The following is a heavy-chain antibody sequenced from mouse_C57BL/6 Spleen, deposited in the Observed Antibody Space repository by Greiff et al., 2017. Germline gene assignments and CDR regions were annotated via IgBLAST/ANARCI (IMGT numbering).Heavy chain of an antibody. Sequence: QVQLQQSGAELARPGASVKMSCKASGYTFTSYTMHWVKQRPGQGLEWIGYINPSSGYTKYNQKFKDKATLTADKSSSTAYMQLRSLTSEDSAVYYCASWGADYSNYVFAYWGQETLVTVSA. J-gene: IGHJ3*01. CDR3: ASWGADYSNYVFAY. V-gene: IGHV1-4*01. CDR2: INPSSGYT. CDR1: GYTFTSYT. D-gene: IGHD2-5*01.